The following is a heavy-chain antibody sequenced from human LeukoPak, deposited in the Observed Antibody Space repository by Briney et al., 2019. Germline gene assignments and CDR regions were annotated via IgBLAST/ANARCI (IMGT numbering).Heavy chain of an antibody. D-gene: IGHD6-6*01. V-gene: IGHV1-46*01. CDR2: INPSGGST. J-gene: IGHJ6*02. CDR1: GYTFITYY. CDR3: ARSSIAALGWYYYGMDV. Sequence: ASVKVSCKASGYTFITYYMHWVRQAPGQGLEGMGIINPSGGSTSYAQKFQGRVTMTRDTSTSTVYMELSSLRSEDTAVYYCARSSIAALGWYYYGMDVWGQGTTVTVSS.